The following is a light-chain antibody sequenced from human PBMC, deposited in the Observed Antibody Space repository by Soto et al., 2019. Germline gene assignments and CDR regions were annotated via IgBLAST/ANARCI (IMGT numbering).Light chain of an antibody. V-gene: IGKV3-20*01. CDR3: QQYGSSSSWT. CDR1: ESLSSNY. J-gene: IGKJ1*01. Sequence: EIVLTQSPGTLSLSPGERATFSCRASESLSSNYLAWHQQKPGQAPRLLIYGASSRATGIPDRFSGSGSGTDFTLTINRLEPEDFAVYYCQQYGSSSSWTFGQGTKVDIK. CDR2: GAS.